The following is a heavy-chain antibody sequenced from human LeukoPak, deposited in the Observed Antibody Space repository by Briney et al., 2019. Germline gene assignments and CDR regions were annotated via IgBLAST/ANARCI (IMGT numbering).Heavy chain of an antibody. D-gene: IGHD6-19*01. J-gene: IGHJ4*02. CDR3: AKSIAVAGFAGGRTFDY. CDR1: GFTFSNYG. CDR2: IRYDGSGK. Sequence: GGSLRLSCAASGFTFSNYGMHWVRQAPGKGLEWVAFIRYDGSGKYYVDSVKGRFTISRDNSKNTLYLQMNSLRAEDTALYYCAKSIAVAGFAGGRTFDYWGQGSLVTVSS. V-gene: IGHV3-30*02.